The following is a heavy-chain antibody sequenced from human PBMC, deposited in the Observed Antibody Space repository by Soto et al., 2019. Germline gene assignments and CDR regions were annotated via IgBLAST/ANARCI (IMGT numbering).Heavy chain of an antibody. Sequence: GESLKISCAASGFTFSSYAMSWVRQAPGKGLEWVSAISGSGGSTYYADSVKGRFTISRDNSKNTLYLQMNSLRAEDTAVYYCAKDIPKNYDFWSGYYDYYYYGMDVWGQGTTVTVS. V-gene: IGHV3-23*01. CDR3: AKDIPKNYDFWSGYYDYYYYGMDV. D-gene: IGHD3-3*01. J-gene: IGHJ6*02. CDR2: ISGSGGST. CDR1: GFTFSSYA.